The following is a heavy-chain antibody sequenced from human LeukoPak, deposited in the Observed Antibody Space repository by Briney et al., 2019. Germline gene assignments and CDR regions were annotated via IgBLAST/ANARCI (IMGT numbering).Heavy chain of an antibody. CDR2: ITYDGTYK. J-gene: IGHJ4*02. CDR3: AKGPQSSGWQSFDS. V-gene: IGHV3-30*02. D-gene: IGHD6-19*01. Sequence: GGSLTLSCAASGFTFSSYDMHWVRQAPGKGLEWVTFITYDGTYKYSADSVKGRFTISRDNSKNTLYLQMNSLRPEDSAVYYCAKGPQSSGWQSFDSWGQGTLVTVSS. CDR1: GFTFSSYD.